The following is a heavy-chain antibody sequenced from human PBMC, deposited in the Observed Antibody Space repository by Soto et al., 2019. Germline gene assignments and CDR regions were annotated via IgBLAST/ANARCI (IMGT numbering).Heavy chain of an antibody. CDR2: IIPIFGTA. J-gene: IGHJ6*02. Sequence: QVQLVQSGAEVKKPGSSVKVSCKASGGTFSSYAISWVRQAPGQGLEWMGGIIPIFGTANYAQKFQGRVTITADESTSTAYMELSSLRSDDTAVYYCARPLRRFLEWPSYGMDVWGQGTTVTVSS. CDR3: ARPLRRFLEWPSYGMDV. D-gene: IGHD3-3*01. CDR1: GGTFSSYA. V-gene: IGHV1-69*01.